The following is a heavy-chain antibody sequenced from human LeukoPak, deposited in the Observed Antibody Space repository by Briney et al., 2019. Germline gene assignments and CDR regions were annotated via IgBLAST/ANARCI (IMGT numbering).Heavy chain of an antibody. V-gene: IGHV3-23*01. CDR1: GFTFSGYT. D-gene: IGHD1-1*01. CDR2: ILGSGSTS. CDR3: AKDREPDNRWNFDY. Sequence: GESLSLSCAASGFTFSGYTMSWVRQAPGKGLEWVSSILGSGSTSYYADSVKGRFTISRDNSKNTLYLQMNSLRAEDTAVYYCAKDREPDNRWNFDYWGQGTLVTVSS. J-gene: IGHJ4*02.